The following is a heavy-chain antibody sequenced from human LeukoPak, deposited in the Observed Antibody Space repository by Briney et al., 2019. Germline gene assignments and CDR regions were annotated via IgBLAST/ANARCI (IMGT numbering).Heavy chain of an antibody. V-gene: IGHV1-69*01. CDR3: ASGRITIFGGRDYYYYMDV. Sequence: SVKVSCKASGGTFSSYAISWVRQAPGQGLEWMGGIIPIFGTANYAQRFQGRVTSTADESTSTAYMELSSLRSEDTAVYYCASGRITIFGGRDYYYYMDVWGKGTTVTVSS. J-gene: IGHJ6*03. CDR2: IIPIFGTA. D-gene: IGHD3-3*01. CDR1: GGTFSSYA.